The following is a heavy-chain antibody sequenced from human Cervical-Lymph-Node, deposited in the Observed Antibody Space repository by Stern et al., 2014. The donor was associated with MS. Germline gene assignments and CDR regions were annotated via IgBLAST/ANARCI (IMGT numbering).Heavy chain of an antibody. CDR1: GFMFNNYY. CDR2: RNQDGSDK. J-gene: IGHJ4*02. Sequence: EVQLVESGGGLVQPGGSLTLSCTASGFMFNNYYMSWVRQAPGKGLEWVANRNQDGSDKFYVDSVKGRFTISRDNAKNSMYLQMNSLRAEDTAVYYCATDSPFDYWGQGTLVTVSS. D-gene: IGHD3-22*01. CDR3: ATDSPFDY. V-gene: IGHV3-7*01.